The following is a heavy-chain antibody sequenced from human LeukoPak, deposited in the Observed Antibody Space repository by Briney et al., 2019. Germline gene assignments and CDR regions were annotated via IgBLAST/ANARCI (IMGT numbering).Heavy chain of an antibody. V-gene: IGHV4-61*02. J-gene: IGHJ4*02. CDR1: GGSISSGSYY. D-gene: IGHD3-9*01. CDR3: ARDCDVLTGYPQPYFDY. CDR2: IYTSGST. Sequence: PSETLSLTXTVSGGSISSGSYYWSWIRQPAGKGLEWIGRIYTSGSTNYNPSLKSRVTISVDTSKNQFSLKLSSVTAADTAVYYCARDCDVLTGYPQPYFDYWGQGTLVTVSS.